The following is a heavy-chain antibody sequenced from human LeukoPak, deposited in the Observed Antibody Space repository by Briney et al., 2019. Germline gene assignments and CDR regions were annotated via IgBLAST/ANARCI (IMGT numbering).Heavy chain of an antibody. CDR1: GFTFSSYS. J-gene: IGHJ4*02. V-gene: IGHV3-7*01. D-gene: IGHD2-2*01. CDR2: IKQDGSEK. CDR3: ARLKLLWSNYFDY. Sequence: GGSLRLSCAASGFTFSSYSMSWVRQAPGKGLEWVANIKQDGSEKYYVDSVKGRLTISRDNAKNSLYLQMNSLRAEDTAVYYCARLKLLWSNYFDYWGQGTLVTVSS.